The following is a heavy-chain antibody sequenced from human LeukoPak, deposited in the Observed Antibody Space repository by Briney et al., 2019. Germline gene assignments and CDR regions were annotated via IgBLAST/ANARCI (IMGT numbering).Heavy chain of an antibody. CDR2: INPNSGGT. Sequence: GASVKVSCKASGYTFTGYYMHWVRQAPGQGLEWMGWINPNSGGTNYAQKFQGRVTITRDTSASTAYMELSSLRSEDTAVYYCASYETARGPPLDYWGQGTLVTVSS. D-gene: IGHD5-12*01. J-gene: IGHJ4*02. CDR3: ASYETARGPPLDY. CDR1: GYTFTGYY. V-gene: IGHV1-2*02.